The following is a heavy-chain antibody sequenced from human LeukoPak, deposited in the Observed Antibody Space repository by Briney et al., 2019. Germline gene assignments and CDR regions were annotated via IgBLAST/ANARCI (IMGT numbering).Heavy chain of an antibody. CDR3: ARGLAAAGLYNWFDP. V-gene: IGHV4-31*03. Sequence: SETLSLTCTVSGGSISSGGYYWSWIRQHPGKGLEWIGYIYYSGSTYYNPSLKSRVTISVDTSKNQFSLKLSSVTAADTAVYYCARGLAAAGLYNWFDPWGQGTLVTVS. D-gene: IGHD6-13*01. CDR1: GGSISSGGYY. CDR2: IYYSGST. J-gene: IGHJ5*02.